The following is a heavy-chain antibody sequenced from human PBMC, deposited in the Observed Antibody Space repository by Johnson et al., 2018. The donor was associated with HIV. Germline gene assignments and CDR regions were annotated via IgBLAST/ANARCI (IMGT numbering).Heavy chain of an antibody. Sequence: MLLVESGGALVQPGGSLRLSCEVSGFTISTFWMHWVRQVPGKGLMWVSRISGDGSSSSYADSVKGRFTISRDNAKNSLYLQMNSLRAEDTALYYCAKGLMRGAFDMWGQGTMVTVSS. CDR3: AKGLMRGAFDM. V-gene: IGHV3-74*02. CDR2: ISGDGSSS. CDR1: GFTISTFW. J-gene: IGHJ3*02. D-gene: IGHD2-8*01.